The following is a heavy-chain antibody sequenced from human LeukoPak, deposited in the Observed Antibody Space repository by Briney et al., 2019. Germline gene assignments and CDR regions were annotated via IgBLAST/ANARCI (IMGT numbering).Heavy chain of an antibody. D-gene: IGHD6-6*01. CDR3: ARDGGSSTLYDY. V-gene: IGHV3-7*01. CDR1: GFTFSNYW. J-gene: IGHJ4*02. Sequence: GGSLRLSCAASGFTFSNYWMTWVRQAPGKGLEWVANIKQDGSENYYADSVKGRFTMSRDSAKNSLYLQMNSLRAEDTAVYYCARDGGSSTLYDYWGQGTLVTVSS. CDR2: IKQDGSEN.